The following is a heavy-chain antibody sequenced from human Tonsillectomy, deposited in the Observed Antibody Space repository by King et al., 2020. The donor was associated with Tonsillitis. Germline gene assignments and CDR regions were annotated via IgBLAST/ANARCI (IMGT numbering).Heavy chain of an antibody. J-gene: IGHJ4*02. CDR3: ARDRDGYIFDY. D-gene: IGHD5-24*01. V-gene: IGHV3-33*05. Sequence: VQLVESGGGVVQPGRSLRLSCAASGFTFSSYDMHWVRQAPGKGLEWVAGISYDGSNKYYADSVQGRFTISRDNSKNTLYLQMHSLRAEDTAVYYCARDRDGYIFDYWGQGTLVTVSS. CDR1: GFTFSSYD. CDR2: ISYDGSNK.